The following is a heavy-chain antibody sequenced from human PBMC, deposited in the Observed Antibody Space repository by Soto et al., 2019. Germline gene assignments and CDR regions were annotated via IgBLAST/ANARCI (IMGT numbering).Heavy chain of an antibody. Sequence: GASVKVSCKACGYTFTSYGISWVRQAPGQGLEWMGWISAYNGNTNYAQKLQGRVTMTTDTSTSTAYMELRSLRSDDTAVYYCARLRDFWSGIDDGMDVWGQGTTVTVSS. V-gene: IGHV1-18*01. CDR2: ISAYNGNT. CDR3: ARLRDFWSGIDDGMDV. CDR1: GYTFTSYG. J-gene: IGHJ6*02. D-gene: IGHD3-3*01.